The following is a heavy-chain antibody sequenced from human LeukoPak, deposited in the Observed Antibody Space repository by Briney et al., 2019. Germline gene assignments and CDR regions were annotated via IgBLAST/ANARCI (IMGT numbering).Heavy chain of an antibody. J-gene: IGHJ3*02. CDR3: ARDQRGYDFWSGYSGAFDI. Sequence: GASVKVSCKASGYTFTGYYMHWVRQAPGQGLEWMGWINPNSGGTNYAQKFQGRVTMTRDTSISTAYMELSRLRSDDTAVYYCARDQRGYDFWSGYSGAFDIWGQGTMVTVSS. CDR2: INPNSGGT. CDR1: GYTFTGYY. D-gene: IGHD3-3*01. V-gene: IGHV1-2*02.